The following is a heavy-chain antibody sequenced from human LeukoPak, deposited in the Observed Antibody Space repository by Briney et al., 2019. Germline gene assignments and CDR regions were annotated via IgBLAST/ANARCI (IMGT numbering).Heavy chain of an antibody. CDR3: ARRGVYYDSSGYHYYFDY. CDR1: GGSFSGYY. Sequence: PSETLSLTCAVYGGSFSGYYWSWIRQPPGKGLEWIGEINHSGSTNYNPSLKSRVTISVDTPKNQFSLKLSSVTAADTAVYYCARRGVYYDSSGYHYYFDYWGQGTLVTVSS. V-gene: IGHV4-34*01. J-gene: IGHJ4*02. CDR2: INHSGST. D-gene: IGHD3-22*01.